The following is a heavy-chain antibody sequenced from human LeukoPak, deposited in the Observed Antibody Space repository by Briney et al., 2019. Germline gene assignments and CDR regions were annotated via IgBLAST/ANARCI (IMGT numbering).Heavy chain of an antibody. D-gene: IGHD5-18*01. CDR2: IYYSGST. Sequence: PSETLSLTCTVSGGSISSYYWSWIRQPPGKGLEWIGYIYYSGSTNYNPSLKSRVTISVDTSKNQFSLKLSSVTAADTAVYYCARFVCSYGVRVWGQGTLVTVSS. J-gene: IGHJ4*02. CDR1: GGSISSYY. V-gene: IGHV4-59*01. CDR3: ARFVCSYGVRV.